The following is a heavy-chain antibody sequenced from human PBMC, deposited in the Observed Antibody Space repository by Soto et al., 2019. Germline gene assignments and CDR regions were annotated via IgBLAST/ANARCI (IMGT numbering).Heavy chain of an antibody. V-gene: IGHV3-23*01. CDR3: AKVMDFWSGYRYYFDY. CDR2: ISGSGGST. CDR1: GFTFSSYA. D-gene: IGHD3-3*01. J-gene: IGHJ4*02. Sequence: PGGSLRLSCAASGFTFSSYAMSWVRQAPGKGLEWVSAISGSGGSTYYADSVKGRFTISRDNSKNTLYLQMNSLRAEDTAVYYCAKVMDFWSGYRYYFDYWGQGTLVTVSS.